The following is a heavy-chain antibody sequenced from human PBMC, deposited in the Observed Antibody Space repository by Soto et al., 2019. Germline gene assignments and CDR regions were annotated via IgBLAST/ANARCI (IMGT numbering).Heavy chain of an antibody. CDR2: IDWDDDK. J-gene: IGHJ2*01. CDR1: GFSLSTSGMC. V-gene: IGHV2-70*01. CDR3: ARIDNWGWGSARDWYFDL. Sequence: GSGPTLVNPTQTLTLTCTFSGFSLSTSGMCVSWIRQPPGKALEWLALIDWDDDKYYSTSLKTRLTISKDTSKNQVVLTMTNMGPVDTATYYCARIDNWGWGSARDWYFDLWGRGTLVTVSS. D-gene: IGHD1-1*01.